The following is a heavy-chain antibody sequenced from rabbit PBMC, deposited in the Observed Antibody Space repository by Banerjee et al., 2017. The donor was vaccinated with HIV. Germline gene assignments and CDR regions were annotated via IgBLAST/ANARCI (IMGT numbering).Heavy chain of an antibody. V-gene: IGHV1S45*01. CDR3: ASDVGYGYNTGFNL. J-gene: IGHJ4*01. CDR2: IYADSGST. Sequence: QEQLEESGGDLVKPEGSLTLTCTASGFTVSGSFWICWVRQAPGKGLEWIACIYADSGSTYYATWAKGRFTISKTSSTTVTLQMTSLTAADTATYFCASDVGYGYNTGFNLWGPGTLVTVS. CDR1: GFTVSGSFW. D-gene: IGHD6-1*01.